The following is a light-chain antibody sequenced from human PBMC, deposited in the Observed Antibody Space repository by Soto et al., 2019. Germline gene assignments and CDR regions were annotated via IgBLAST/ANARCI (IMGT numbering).Light chain of an antibody. Sequence: QSVLTQPDSGSGDVGGSLTITCTGTNTDIGGYDYVSWYQQHPGGAPKLVIYDVTSRPSGVSNRFSGSKSGFTASLTISGLQAVEDAHYLCSSYRTYGSLEVFGTGPKVTVL. CDR1: NTDIGGYDY. J-gene: IGLJ1*01. CDR3: SSYRTYGSLEV. CDR2: DVT. V-gene: IGLV2-14*03.